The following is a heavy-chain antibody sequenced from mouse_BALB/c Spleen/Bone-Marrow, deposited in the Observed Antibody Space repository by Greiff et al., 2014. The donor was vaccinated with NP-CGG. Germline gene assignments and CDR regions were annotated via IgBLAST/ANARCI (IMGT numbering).Heavy chain of an antibody. J-gene: IGHJ2*01. V-gene: IGHV3-8*02. CDR1: GDSITSGY. CDR2: ISYSGST. Sequence: EVQLQQSGPSLVRPSQTLSLTCSVTGDSITSGYWNWIRKFPGNKLEYMGYISYSGSTYYNPSLKSRISITRDTSKNQYYLQLNSVTTEDTATYYCARSRDYYGNSLDYWGQGTTLTVSS. CDR3: ARSRDYYGNSLDY. D-gene: IGHD2-1*01.